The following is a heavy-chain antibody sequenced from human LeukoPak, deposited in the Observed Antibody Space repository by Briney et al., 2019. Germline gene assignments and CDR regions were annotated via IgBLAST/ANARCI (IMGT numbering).Heavy chain of an antibody. CDR3: ARLSKSAVAWHY. V-gene: IGHV4-39*01. Sequence: SETLSLTCTVSGGSISSSSYYWGWIRQPPGKGLEWIGSIYYSGSTYYNPSLKSRVTISVDTSKNQFSLKLSSVTAADTAVYYCARLSKSAVAWHYWGQGTLVTVSS. CDR2: IYYSGST. CDR1: GGSISSSSYY. J-gene: IGHJ4*02. D-gene: IGHD6-19*01.